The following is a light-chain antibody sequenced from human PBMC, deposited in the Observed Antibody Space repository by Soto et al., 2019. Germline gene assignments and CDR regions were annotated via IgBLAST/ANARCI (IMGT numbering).Light chain of an antibody. CDR1: SGSVSSKYY. CDR2: NIN. Sequence: QTVVTQEPSFSVSPGGTVTLTCGLSSGSVSSKYYPSWYQQTPGQAPRTLIYNINTRSSGVPDRFSGSILGNKAALTITGAQADDESDYYCLLYMSGGISVFGSGTKLTVL. CDR3: LLYMSGGISV. V-gene: IGLV8-61*01. J-gene: IGLJ1*01.